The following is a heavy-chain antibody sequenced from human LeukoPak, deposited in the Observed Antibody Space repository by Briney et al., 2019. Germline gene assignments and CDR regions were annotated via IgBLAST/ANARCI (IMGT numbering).Heavy chain of an antibody. CDR2: IYPGDSDI. D-gene: IGHD2-15*01. J-gene: IGHJ4*02. CDR3: ARGLYCSGGSCRFDY. V-gene: IGHV5-51*01. CDR1: GYSFTSSW. Sequence: GESLKISCGGSGYSFTSSWIGWVRQMPGKGLEWMGIIYPGDSDIRYSPSFQGQVTISADKSITTAYLQWSSLKASDTAIYYCARGLYCSGGSCRFDYWGQGTLVTASS.